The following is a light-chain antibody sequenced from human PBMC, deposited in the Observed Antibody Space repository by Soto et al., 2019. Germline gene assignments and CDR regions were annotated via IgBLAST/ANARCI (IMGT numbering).Light chain of an antibody. Sequence: QSALTQPASVSGSPGQSITISCTGTSSDVGGYNYVSWYQQHPDKAPKLMIYEVSNRPSGVSNRFSGSKSGNTASLTISGLQAEDEADYYCTSYTGSSTVFGGGTQLTVL. CDR3: TSYTGSSTV. CDR2: EVS. CDR1: SSDVGGYNY. J-gene: IGLJ2*01. V-gene: IGLV2-14*01.